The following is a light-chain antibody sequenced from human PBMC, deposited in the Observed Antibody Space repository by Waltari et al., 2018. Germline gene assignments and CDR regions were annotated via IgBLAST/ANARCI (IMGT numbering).Light chain of an antibody. J-gene: IGLJ3*02. CDR1: SRDVGGYDY. Sequence: QSALTQPASMPGSPGQSITVSCTGTSRDVGGYDYVSLYQHHPGKAPKLIIYGVNNRPSGVSDRFSGSKSGNAASLTISGLQAEDEADYYCCSFTATNTWVFGGGTKLTVL. V-gene: IGLV2-14*01. CDR2: GVN. CDR3: CSFTATNTWV.